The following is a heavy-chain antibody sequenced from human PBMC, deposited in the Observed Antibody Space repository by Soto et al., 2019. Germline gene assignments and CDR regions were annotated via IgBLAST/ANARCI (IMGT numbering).Heavy chain of an antibody. CDR2: INPNGGST. Sequence: QVQLVQSGAEVKKPGASVKISCEASGYSFTSQYVHWVRQAPGQGLEWMGIINPNGGSTTYAQKFQSGVTLTRETSTSKVYMGLGSLTSGDTAVYYCAREQWLRAGGGGTEPLDIWGQGTMVTVAS. CDR3: AREQWLRAGGGGTEPLDI. D-gene: IGHD5-12*01. V-gene: IGHV1-46*03. J-gene: IGHJ3*02. CDR1: GYSFTSQY.